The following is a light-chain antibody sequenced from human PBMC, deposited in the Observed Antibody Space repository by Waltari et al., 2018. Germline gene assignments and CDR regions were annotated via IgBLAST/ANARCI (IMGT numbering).Light chain of an antibody. V-gene: IGLV1-40*01. J-gene: IGLJ2*01. CDR1: STNLAAGSD. CDR3: QSYDSSLRGSL. Sequence: QTELTQPPSVSGAPGPRATISCTGSSTNLAAGSDVYRYQVLPGPAPNLLIYGNNNRPSGVADRFSGSKSGTSASLAITGLQAEDEADYYCQSYDSSLRGSLFGGGTKLTVL. CDR2: GNN.